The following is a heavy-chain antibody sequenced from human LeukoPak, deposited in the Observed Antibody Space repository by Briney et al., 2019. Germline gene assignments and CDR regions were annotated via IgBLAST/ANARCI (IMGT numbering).Heavy chain of an antibody. J-gene: IGHJ4*02. D-gene: IGHD3-22*01. Sequence: PSETLPLTCAVSGYSISSGYYWGWIRQPPGKGLEWIGSIYHSGSTYYNPSLKSRVTISVDTSKNQFSLKLSSVTAADTAVYYCARFYYDSSGYYPDYWGQGTLVTVSS. V-gene: IGHV4-38-2*01. CDR1: GYSISSGYY. CDR3: ARFYYDSSGYYPDY. CDR2: IYHSGST.